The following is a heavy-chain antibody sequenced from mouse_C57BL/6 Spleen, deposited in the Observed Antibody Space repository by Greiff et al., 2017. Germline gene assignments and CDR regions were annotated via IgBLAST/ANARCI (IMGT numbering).Heavy chain of an antibody. V-gene: IGHV5-17*01. CDR2: ISSGSSTI. CDR1: GFTFSDYG. Sequence: EVKLVESGGGLVKPGGSLKLSRAASGFTFSDYGMHWVRQAPEKGLEWVAYISSGSSTIYYADTVKGRFTISRDNAKNTLFLQMTSLRSEDTAMYYCARDYGSHDYWGQGTTLTVSS. D-gene: IGHD1-1*01. CDR3: ARDYGSHDY. J-gene: IGHJ2*01.